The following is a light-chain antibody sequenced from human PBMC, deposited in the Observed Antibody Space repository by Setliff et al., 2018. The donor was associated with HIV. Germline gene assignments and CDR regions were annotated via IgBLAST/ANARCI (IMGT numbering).Light chain of an antibody. J-gene: IGLJ1*01. CDR1: RSNIGAGYD. Sequence: SVLTQPPSVSGAPGQRVTISCTGSRSNIGAGYDVQWYQQLPGTAPKLVMFGNSNRPSGVPDRFSDSKSGTSASLATSGLQAEDEADYYCQSYDSSLSGYVFGTGTKVTVL. CDR3: QSYDSSLSGYV. CDR2: GNS. V-gene: IGLV1-40*01.